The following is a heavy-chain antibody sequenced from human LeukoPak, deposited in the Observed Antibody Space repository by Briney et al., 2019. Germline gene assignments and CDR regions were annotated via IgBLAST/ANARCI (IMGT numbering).Heavy chain of an antibody. J-gene: IGHJ3*02. CDR3: ARDPNGDYVGAFDI. V-gene: IGHV3-23*01. Sequence: PGGSLRLSCTASGFTFSNYAMMWLRQAPGKGPEFISVIRDSGGGAGYADSVRGRFSISRDNSKNSLYLQMNRLRAEDAAVYYCARDPNGDYVGAFDILGQGTMVTVSS. D-gene: IGHD4-17*01. CDR2: IRDSGGGA. CDR1: GFTFSNYA.